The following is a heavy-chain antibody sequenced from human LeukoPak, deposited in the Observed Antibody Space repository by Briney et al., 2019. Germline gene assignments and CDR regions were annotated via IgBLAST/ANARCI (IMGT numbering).Heavy chain of an antibody. CDR1: GYTFTGYY. D-gene: IGHD2-2*02. CDR3: ARRGYCSSTSCYNGFDY. Sequence: ASVTVSCKASGYTFTGYYMHWVRQAPGQGLEWMGRINPNSGGTNYAQKFQGRVTMTRDTSISTAYMELSRLRSDDTAVYYCARRGYCSSTSCYNGFDYWGQGTLVTVSS. V-gene: IGHV1-2*06. J-gene: IGHJ4*02. CDR2: INPNSGGT.